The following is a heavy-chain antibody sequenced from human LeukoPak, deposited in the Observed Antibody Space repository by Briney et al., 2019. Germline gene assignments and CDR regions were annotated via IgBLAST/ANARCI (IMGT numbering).Heavy chain of an antibody. V-gene: IGHV3-30*18. D-gene: IGHD2-8*01. J-gene: IGHJ4*02. Sequence: PGGSLRLSCAASGFTLRSSAMSWVRQAPGKGLEWVAVISKDGSDKKYADSVKGRFIISRDNSRNTLYLQMNSLRAEDTAVYYCAKEYDGYWGQGTLVTVSS. CDR2: ISKDGSDK. CDR1: GFTLRSSA. CDR3: AKEYDGY.